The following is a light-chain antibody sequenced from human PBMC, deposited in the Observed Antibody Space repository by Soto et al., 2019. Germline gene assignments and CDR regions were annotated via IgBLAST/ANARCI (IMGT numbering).Light chain of an antibody. CDR3: QHHDNSPHT. CDR1: QNLSRN. J-gene: IGKJ2*01. V-gene: IGKV3-15*01. Sequence: EVVLTQSPATLSVSPGERASLSCRASQNLSRNLAWYQHQPGQAPRLLIYGASTSFTGIPARFSGSGSGTDSTLTISSLQSEDSAVYYSQHHDNSPHTFGQGTKREIK. CDR2: GAS.